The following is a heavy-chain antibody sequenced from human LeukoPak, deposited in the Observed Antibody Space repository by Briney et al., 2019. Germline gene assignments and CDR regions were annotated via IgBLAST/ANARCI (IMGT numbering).Heavy chain of an antibody. Sequence: GALRLSFVASGITFSNYAVSWVRQAPEKGLGWVSVISGSAHKIRYADSVKGRFTTSRDNSENIVYLQMNNLRVEDTAVYYCAGRPTGYSSGYIHWGQGTLVTVSS. CDR3: AGRPTGYSSGYIH. CDR2: ISGSAHKI. J-gene: IGHJ4*02. D-gene: IGHD5-18*01. CDR1: GITFSNYA. V-gene: IGHV3-23*01.